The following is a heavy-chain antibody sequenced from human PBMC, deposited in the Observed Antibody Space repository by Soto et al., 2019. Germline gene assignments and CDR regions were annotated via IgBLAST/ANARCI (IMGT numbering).Heavy chain of an antibody. J-gene: IGHJ4*02. V-gene: IGHV4-30-4*01. Sequence: NPSETLSLTCTVSGGSVTSDEDYWTWIRQSPGKGLEWIGYISNSGSTGCNPSLKTRLSMSVDRSKNQFTLRLTSVTAADTAVYFCATESGSTYGYFDHWGQGTQVTVSS. CDR1: GGSVTSDEDY. CDR2: ISNSGST. D-gene: IGHD5-18*01. CDR3: ATESGSTYGYFDH.